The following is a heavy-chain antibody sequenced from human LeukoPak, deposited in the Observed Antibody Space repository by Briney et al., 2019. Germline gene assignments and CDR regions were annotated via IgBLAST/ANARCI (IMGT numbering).Heavy chain of an antibody. J-gene: IGHJ3*02. CDR3: AREIFGDAFDI. CDR2: IYTSGST. D-gene: IGHD3-3*01. CDR1: GGSISSGTYY. V-gene: IGHV4-61*02. Sequence: TLSLTCTVSGGSISSGTYYWSWIRQPAGKGLEWIGRIYTSGSTNYNPSLKSRVTISVDTSKNQFSLKLSSVTAADTAVYYCAREIFGDAFDIWGQGTMVTVSS.